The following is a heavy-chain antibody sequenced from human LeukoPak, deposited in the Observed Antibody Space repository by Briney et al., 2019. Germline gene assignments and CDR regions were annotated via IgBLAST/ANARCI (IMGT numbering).Heavy chain of an antibody. CDR3: ARDGRVAGELPFDY. V-gene: IGHV3-21*01. CDR1: GFTFSSYS. Sequence: GGSLRLSCAASGFTFSSYSMNWVRQAPGKGLEWVSSISSSSSYIYYADSVKGRFTISRDNAKNSLYLQMNSLRAEDTAVYYCARDGRVAGELPFDYWGQGTLVTVSS. J-gene: IGHJ4*02. D-gene: IGHD1-26*01. CDR2: ISSSSSYI.